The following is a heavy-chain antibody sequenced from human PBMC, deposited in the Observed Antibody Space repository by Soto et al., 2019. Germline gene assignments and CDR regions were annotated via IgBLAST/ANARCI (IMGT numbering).Heavy chain of an antibody. CDR1: GGTFSSYA. CDR2: INPSNGNT. J-gene: IGHJ4*02. CDR3: ARGGYFDSSNYLAY. Sequence: SVKVTCKDSGGTFSSYAISWVRQAPGRGLEWMGWINPSNGNTNYSQKFQGRVIIARDTSASTAYMELSSLRSEDTAVYYCARGGYFDSSNYLAYWGLGTLVTVSS. D-gene: IGHD3-22*01. V-gene: IGHV1-69*10.